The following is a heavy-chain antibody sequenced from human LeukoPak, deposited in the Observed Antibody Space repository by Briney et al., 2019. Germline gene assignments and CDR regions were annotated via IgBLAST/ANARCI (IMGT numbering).Heavy chain of an antibody. Sequence: PSETLSLTCTVSGGSISGYYWSWIRQPPGKGLEFVGYIHYTGNTNYNPSLNSRVTIPVDTSKNQFSLKLSSVTAADTAVYYCARDDGVSGFDYWGQGTLVTVPS. CDR1: GGSISGYY. CDR2: IHYTGNT. V-gene: IGHV4-59*01. CDR3: ARDDGVSGFDY. D-gene: IGHD6-25*01. J-gene: IGHJ4*02.